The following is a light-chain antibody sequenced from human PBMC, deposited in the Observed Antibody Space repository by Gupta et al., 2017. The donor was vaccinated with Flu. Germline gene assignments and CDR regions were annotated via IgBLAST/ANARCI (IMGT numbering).Light chain of an antibody. CDR3: QQRSNWPGT. Sequence: PATLSLSPGERATLSCRASQSVSSYLAWYQQKPGQAPRLLIYDASNRATGIPARFSGSGSGTEFTLTISSLEPEDFAVYYCQQRSNWPGTFGQGTKLEIK. V-gene: IGKV3-11*01. CDR1: QSVSSY. CDR2: DAS. J-gene: IGKJ2*01.